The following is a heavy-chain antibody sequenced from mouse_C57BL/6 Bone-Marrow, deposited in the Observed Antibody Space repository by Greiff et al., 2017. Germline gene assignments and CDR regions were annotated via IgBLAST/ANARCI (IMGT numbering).Heavy chain of an antibody. Sequence: EVKLVESGGGLVKPGGSLKLSCAASGFTFSSYAMSWVRQTPEKRLEWVATISDGGSYTYYPDNVKGRFTISRDNAKNNLYLQMSHLKSEDTAMYYGARDRDDYDDYAMDYWGQGTSVTVSS. CDR2: ISDGGSYT. D-gene: IGHD2-4*01. J-gene: IGHJ4*01. V-gene: IGHV5-4*01. CDR1: GFTFSSYA. CDR3: ARDRDDYDDYAMDY.